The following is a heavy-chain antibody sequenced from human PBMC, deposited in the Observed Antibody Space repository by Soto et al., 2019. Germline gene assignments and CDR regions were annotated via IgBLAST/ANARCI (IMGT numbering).Heavy chain of an antibody. V-gene: IGHV1-2*04. CDR2: INPNSGGT. J-gene: IGHJ4*02. CDR1: GYTFTGYY. CDR3: ARDARGDEAPMDY. Sequence: QVQLVQSGAEVKKPGASVKVSCKASGYTFTGYYMHWVRQAPGQGLEWMGWINPNSGGTNYAQKFQGWVTMTRDTXISTAYMELSRLRSDDAAVYYCARDARGDEAPMDYWGQGTLVTVSS. D-gene: IGHD3-10*01.